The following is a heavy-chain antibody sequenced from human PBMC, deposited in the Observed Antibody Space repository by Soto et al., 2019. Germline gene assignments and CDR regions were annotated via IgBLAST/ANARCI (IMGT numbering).Heavy chain of an antibody. D-gene: IGHD3-22*01. CDR2: IYPGDSDT. CDR3: ARSSYSSGLGSYYYGMDV. V-gene: IGHV5-51*01. J-gene: IGHJ6*02. CDR1: GYSFTSYW. Sequence: GESLKISCKGSGYSFTSYWIGWVRQMPGKGLEWMGIIYPGDSDTRYSPSFHGQVTISADKSISTAYLQWSSLQASDTAMYYCARSSYSSGLGSYYYGMDVWGQGTTVTDSS.